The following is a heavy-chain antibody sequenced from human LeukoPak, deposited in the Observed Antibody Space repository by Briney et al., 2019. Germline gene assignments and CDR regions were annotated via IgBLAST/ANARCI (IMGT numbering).Heavy chain of an antibody. V-gene: IGHV4-34*01. CDR1: GGSFSGYY. Sequence: PSETLSLTCAVYGGSFSGYYWNWIRQPPGKGLEWIGEINHSGSTNYNPSLRSRVTISVDKSKNQFSLKLSSVTAADTAVYYCARGEGFEWGAVADYWGQGTLVTVSS. CDR2: INHSGST. CDR3: ARGEGFEWGAVADY. D-gene: IGHD1-26*01. J-gene: IGHJ4*02.